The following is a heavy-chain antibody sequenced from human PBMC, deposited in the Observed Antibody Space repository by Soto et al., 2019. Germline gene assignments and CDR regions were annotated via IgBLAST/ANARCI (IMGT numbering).Heavy chain of an antibody. CDR1: GGSFSGYY. CDR3: ARGKVAYYDFWSGYAPTVHGMDV. CDR2: INHSGST. J-gene: IGHJ6*02. Sequence: PSETLSLTCAVYGGSFSGYYWSWIRQPPGKGLEWIGEINHSGSTNYNPSLKSRVTISVDTSKNQFSLKLSSVTAADTAVYYCARGKVAYYDFWSGYAPTVHGMDVWGQGTTVTVSS. D-gene: IGHD3-3*01. V-gene: IGHV4-34*01.